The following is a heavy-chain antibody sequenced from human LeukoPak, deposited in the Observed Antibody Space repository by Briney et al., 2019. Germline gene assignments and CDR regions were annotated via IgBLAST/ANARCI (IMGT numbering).Heavy chain of an antibody. CDR3: ATVRSDYGDLLFDY. J-gene: IGHJ4*02. CDR1: GFTFSNAW. CDR2: IKSKTDGGTI. V-gene: IGHV3-15*01. D-gene: IGHD4-17*01. Sequence: TGGSLRLSCVASGFTFSNAWMSWVRQAPGKGLEWVGRIKSKTDGGTIDYAAPVKGRFTISRDDSKNTLFLQMNSLKTKDTALYYCATVRSDYGDLLFDYWGQGTLVTVSS.